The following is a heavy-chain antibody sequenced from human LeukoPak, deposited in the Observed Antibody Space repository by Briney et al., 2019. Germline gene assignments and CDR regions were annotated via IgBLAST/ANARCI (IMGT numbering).Heavy chain of an antibody. D-gene: IGHD3-22*01. CDR2: INHSGSV. Sequence: PSETLSLTCAVYGGSFSGYYWTWIRQPPGKGLEWIGEINHSGSVNYNPSLKSRVTISVDTSKNQFSLRLKSMTAADTAVYYCASWTYDYGSSSSPELSWGQGTLVTVSS. J-gene: IGHJ5*02. CDR1: GGSFSGYY. V-gene: IGHV4-34*01. CDR3: ASWTYDYGSSSSPELS.